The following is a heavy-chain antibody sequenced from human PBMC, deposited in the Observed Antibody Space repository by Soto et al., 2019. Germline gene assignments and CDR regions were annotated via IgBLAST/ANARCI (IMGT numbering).Heavy chain of an antibody. J-gene: IGHJ4*02. V-gene: IGHV4-59*08. CDR2: IYYSGST. D-gene: IGHD3-10*01. CDR1: GGSISSYY. CDR3: VRHPISARFGELLIDY. Sequence: SETLSLTCTVSGGSISSYYWSWIRQPPGKGLEWIGYIYYSGSTNYNPSLKSRVTISVDTSKNQFSLKLSSVTAADTAVYYCVRHPISARFGELLIDYWGQGTLVTVSS.